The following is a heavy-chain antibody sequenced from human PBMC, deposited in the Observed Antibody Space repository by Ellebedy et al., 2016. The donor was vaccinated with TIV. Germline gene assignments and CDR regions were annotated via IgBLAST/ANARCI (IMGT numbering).Heavy chain of an antibody. CDR3: AKGRGGGSDSSAPRYYFDY. CDR1: GFTFNNYA. V-gene: IGHV3-23*01. D-gene: IGHD3-22*01. J-gene: IGHJ4*02. CDR2: ISHTGTRT. Sequence: PGGSLRLSCAASGFTFNNYAMSWVRQAPGKGLEWVSTISHTGTRTYYTNAVAGRFIISRDISKRALYLQMNSLRAEDTAVYYCAKGRGGGSDSSAPRYYFDYWGLGTLVTVSS.